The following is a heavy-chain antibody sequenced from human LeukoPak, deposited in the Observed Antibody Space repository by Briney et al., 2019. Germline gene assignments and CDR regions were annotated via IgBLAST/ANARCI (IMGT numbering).Heavy chain of an antibody. CDR1: GGTFSSYA. Sequence: SVKVSCKASGGTFSSYAISWVRQAPGQGLEWMGGIIPIFGTANYAQKFQGRVTITTDESTSTAYMELSSLRSEDTAVYYRARGGLMVYAIYYMDVWGKGTTVTVSS. J-gene: IGHJ6*03. CDR2: IIPIFGTA. V-gene: IGHV1-69*05. D-gene: IGHD2-8*01. CDR3: ARGGLMVYAIYYMDV.